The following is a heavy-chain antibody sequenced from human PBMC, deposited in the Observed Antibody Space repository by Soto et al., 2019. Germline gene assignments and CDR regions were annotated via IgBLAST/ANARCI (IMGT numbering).Heavy chain of an antibody. CDR1: GYTFTGYY. Sequence: ASVKVSCKASGYTFTGYYMHWARQAPGQGLEWMGWINPNSGGTNYAQKFQGRVTMTRDTSISTAYMELSRLRSDDTAVYYCARSIAAAGPRGAFDIWGQGTMVTVSS. J-gene: IGHJ3*02. D-gene: IGHD6-13*01. V-gene: IGHV1-2*02. CDR3: ARSIAAAGPRGAFDI. CDR2: INPNSGGT.